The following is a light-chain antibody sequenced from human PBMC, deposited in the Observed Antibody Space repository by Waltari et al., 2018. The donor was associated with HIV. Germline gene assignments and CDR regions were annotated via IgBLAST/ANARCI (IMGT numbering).Light chain of an antibody. Sequence: QAGLTQPPSLSVGLGQTATPTCPGATNNVDAQDAAWLQHHQGHPPKVLSHRNNNRASGVSEKFSAFRSGKTAFLTITGLRPEDEADYFCSAWDNTLNGWVFGGGTQLTVL. J-gene: IGLJ3*02. CDR1: TNNVDAQD. V-gene: IGLV10-54*04. CDR3: SAWDNTLNGWV. CDR2: RNN.